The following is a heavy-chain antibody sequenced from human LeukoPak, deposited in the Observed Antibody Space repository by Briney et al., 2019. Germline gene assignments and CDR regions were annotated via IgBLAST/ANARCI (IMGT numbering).Heavy chain of an antibody. Sequence: PSETLSLTCTVSGGSISSSSYYWGWIRQPPGKGLEWIGSIYYSGGTYYNPSLKSRVTISVDTSKNQFSLKLGSVTAADTAVYYCARDGIAARPFDYWGQGTLVTVSS. J-gene: IGHJ4*02. V-gene: IGHV4-39*07. CDR1: GGSISSSSYY. CDR3: ARDGIAARPFDY. D-gene: IGHD6-6*01. CDR2: IYYSGGT.